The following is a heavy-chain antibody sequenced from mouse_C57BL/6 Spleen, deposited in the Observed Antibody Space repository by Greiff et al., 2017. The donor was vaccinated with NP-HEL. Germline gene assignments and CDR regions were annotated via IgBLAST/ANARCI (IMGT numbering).Heavy chain of an antibody. CDR3: SRPSQYYCSSALSLDY. Sequence: QVQLQQPGAELVRPGTSVKLSCKASGYTFTSYWMHWVKQRPGQGLEWIGVIDPSDSYTNYNQKFKGKATLTVDTSSSTAYMQLSSLTSEDSAVYFCSRPSQYYCSSALSLDYWGQGTTLTVSS. D-gene: IGHD1-1*01. CDR2: IDPSDSYT. CDR1: GYTFTSYW. J-gene: IGHJ2*01. V-gene: IGHV1-59*01.